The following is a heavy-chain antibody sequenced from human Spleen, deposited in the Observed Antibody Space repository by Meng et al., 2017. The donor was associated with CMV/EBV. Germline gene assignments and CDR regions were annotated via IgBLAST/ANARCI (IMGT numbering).Heavy chain of an antibody. D-gene: IGHD3-3*01. CDR2: IRYDGSNK. CDR1: GFTFSSYG. Sequence: GESLKISCAASGFTFSSYGMHWVRQAPGKGLEWVAFIRYDGSNKYYADSVKGRFTISRDNSKNTLYLQMNSLRAEDTAVYYCAKDKDFWSGYLSGGAFDIWGQGTMVTVSS. CDR3: AKDKDFWSGYLSGGAFDI. V-gene: IGHV3-30*02. J-gene: IGHJ3*02.